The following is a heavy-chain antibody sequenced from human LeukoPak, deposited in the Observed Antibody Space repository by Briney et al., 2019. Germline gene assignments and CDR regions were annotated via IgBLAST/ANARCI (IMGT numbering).Heavy chain of an antibody. Sequence: GGSLRLSCAASGFTFSNYWMTWVRQAPGKGLEWVANIKHDGSEDYYLDSVKGRFTISRDNAKSSMWLQMNSLRAEDMAVYYCARDAIGITTYDSYFDYWGQGTLVTVSS. CDR1: GFTFSNYW. CDR2: IKHDGSED. CDR3: ARDAIGITTYDSYFDY. J-gene: IGHJ4*02. V-gene: IGHV3-7*01. D-gene: IGHD3-22*01.